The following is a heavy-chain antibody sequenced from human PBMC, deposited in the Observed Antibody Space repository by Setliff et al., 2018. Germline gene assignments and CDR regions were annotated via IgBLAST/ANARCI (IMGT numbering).Heavy chain of an antibody. V-gene: IGHV3-23*01. Sequence: GGSLRLSCVASGFTFSSYAMSWVRQAPGKGLEWVSAIYSGGDTYYADSVKGRFTIYRDNSKNTLYLQMNSLRAEDTAVYYCAKVKTYYYDSSTLDYWGQGTLVTVSS. J-gene: IGHJ4*02. CDR1: GFTFSSYA. CDR3: AKVKTYYYDSSTLDY. CDR2: IYSGGDT. D-gene: IGHD3-22*01.